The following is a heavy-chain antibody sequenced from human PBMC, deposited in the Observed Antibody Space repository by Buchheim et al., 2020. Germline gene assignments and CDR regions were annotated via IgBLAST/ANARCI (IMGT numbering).Heavy chain of an antibody. CDR3: ASCVVVVAAIDY. D-gene: IGHD2-15*01. Sequence: QVQLVESGGGVVQPGRSLRLSCAASGFTFSSYAMHWVRQAPGKGLEWVAVISYDGSNKCYADSVKGRFTISRDNSKNTLYLQMNSLRAEDTAVYYCASCVVVVAAIDYWGQGTL. V-gene: IGHV3-30*04. J-gene: IGHJ4*02. CDR1: GFTFSSYA. CDR2: ISYDGSNK.